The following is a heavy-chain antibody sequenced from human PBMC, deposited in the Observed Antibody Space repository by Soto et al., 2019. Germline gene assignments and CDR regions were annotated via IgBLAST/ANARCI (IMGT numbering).Heavy chain of an antibody. V-gene: IGHV4-39*01. Sequence: SETLSLTCTVSGGSISSGPYSWGWIRQPPGKGLEWIGTFYYSESTYYNPSLESRVTISVDTSKNQFSLKVSSVTVADTAAYYYGSRSFAVYYYGMDVWGQGTTVTVSS. D-gene: IGHD3-10*01. CDR3: GSRSFAVYYYGMDV. CDR2: FYYSEST. CDR1: GGSISSGPYS. J-gene: IGHJ6*02.